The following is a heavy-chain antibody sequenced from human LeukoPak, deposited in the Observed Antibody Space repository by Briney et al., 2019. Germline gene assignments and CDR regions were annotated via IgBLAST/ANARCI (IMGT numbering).Heavy chain of an antibody. CDR2: IKQDGSEK. Sequence: PGGSLRLSFAASGFTFSSYWMSWVRQAPGKGLEWVANIKQDGSEKYYVDSVKGRFTISRDNAKNSLYLQMNSLRAEDTAVYYCARRIAGTATGGYFEPWGRGTLVSVSS. J-gene: IGHJ2*01. V-gene: IGHV3-7*01. CDR3: ARRIAGTATGGYFEP. D-gene: IGHD6-13*01. CDR1: GFTFSSYW.